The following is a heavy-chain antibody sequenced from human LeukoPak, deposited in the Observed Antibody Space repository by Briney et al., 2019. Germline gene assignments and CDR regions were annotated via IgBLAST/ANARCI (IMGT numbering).Heavy chain of an antibody. CDR2: IIPIFGTA. CDR3: ASSGWGGLWAVANDYYYYGMDV. CDR1: GGTFSSYA. J-gene: IGHJ6*04. V-gene: IGHV1-69*06. Sequence: LVKVSCKASGGTFSSYAISWVRQAPRQGLEWMGGIIPIFGTANYAQKFQGGVTITADKSTSTAYMELSSLRSEDTAVYYCASSGWGGLWAVANDYYYYGMDVWGKGTTVTVSS. D-gene: IGHD6-19*01.